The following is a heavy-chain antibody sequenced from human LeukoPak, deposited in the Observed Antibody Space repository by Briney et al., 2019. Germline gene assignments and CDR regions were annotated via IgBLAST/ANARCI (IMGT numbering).Heavy chain of an antibody. V-gene: IGHV3-53*05. CDR2: LYPSGST. D-gene: IGHD6-6*01. Sequence: GGSLRLSCAASGFAVRSSYVSWVRQAPGMGLEWVSLLYPSGSTHYSNFVKGRFTISSDISKNTVILQMDSLRSEDTAVYYCARGVREYSSSSGAFDIWGQGTMVTVSS. CDR3: ARGVREYSSSSGAFDI. J-gene: IGHJ3*02. CDR1: GFAVRSSY.